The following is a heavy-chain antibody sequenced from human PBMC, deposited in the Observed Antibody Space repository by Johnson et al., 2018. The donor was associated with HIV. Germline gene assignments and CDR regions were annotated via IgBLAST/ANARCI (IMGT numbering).Heavy chain of an antibody. CDR3: ARSMTTVTVAFDI. Sequence: EVQLVESGGGLVQPGGSLKLSCAASGFTFSDSALHWVRQAPGKGLEWVGRIRSKPYSSATAYAASGTGRFTISRDDSKNPLYLQMNSLRAEDTAVYYCARSMTTVTVAFDIWGQGTMVTVSS. V-gene: IGHV3-73*02. CDR2: IRSKPYSSAT. J-gene: IGHJ3*02. D-gene: IGHD4-17*01. CDR1: GFTFSDSA.